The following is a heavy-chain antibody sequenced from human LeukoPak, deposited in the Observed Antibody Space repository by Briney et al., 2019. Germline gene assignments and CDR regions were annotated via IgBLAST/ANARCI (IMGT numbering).Heavy chain of an antibody. V-gene: IGHV3-11*01. D-gene: IGHD6-13*01. CDR3: ARDPFLSAAGQT. CDR2: ISSSGSTI. J-gene: IGHJ4*02. CDR1: GFTFRDYY. Sequence: GGSLRLSCAASGFTFRDYYMSWIRQAPGKGLEWVSYISSSGSTIYYADSVKGRFTISRDNAKNSLYLQMNSLRAEDMAVYYCARDPFLSAAGQTWGQGTLVTVSS.